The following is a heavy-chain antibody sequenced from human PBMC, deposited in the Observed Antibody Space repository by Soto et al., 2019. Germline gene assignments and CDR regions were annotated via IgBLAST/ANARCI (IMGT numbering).Heavy chain of an antibody. V-gene: IGHV3-30*18. J-gene: IGHJ6*02. CDR1: GFTFGSYG. CDR3: AKAIENYSTGYYKPFYYFGVDV. CDR2: ISYDGSKK. Sequence: GGSLRLSCAASGFTFGSYGMHWVRQAPGKGLEWVAGISYDGSKKYYGESVKGRFTISSDNSKNTLYLQMNSLRVEDTAMYYCAKAIENYSTGYYKPFYYFGVDVWGQGTTVTVSS. D-gene: IGHD3-22*01.